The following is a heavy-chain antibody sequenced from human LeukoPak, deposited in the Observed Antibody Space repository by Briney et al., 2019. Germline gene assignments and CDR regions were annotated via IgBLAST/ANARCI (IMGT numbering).Heavy chain of an antibody. CDR3: ARDLPIVVVPAGPSGDDDY. V-gene: IGHV1-2*02. D-gene: IGHD2-2*01. Sequence: GASVKVSCKASGYTFTGYYMHWVRQAPGQGLEWMGWINPNSGGTNYAQKFQGRVTMTRETSISAAYMELSRLRSDDTAVYYCARDLPIVVVPAGPSGDDDYWGQGTLVTVSS. CDR1: GYTFTGYY. CDR2: INPNSGGT. J-gene: IGHJ4*02.